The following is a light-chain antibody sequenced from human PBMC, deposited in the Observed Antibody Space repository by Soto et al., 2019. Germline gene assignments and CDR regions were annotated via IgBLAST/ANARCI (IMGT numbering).Light chain of an antibody. V-gene: IGLV2-14*01. Sequence: QSALTQPASVSGSPGQSITISCTGTSSDVGGYNYVSWYQQHAGKAPKLMIYDVSNRPSGVSNRFSGSKSGNTASLTISGLPAEDEADYYCSSYTSSSTRLYVFGTGTKLTVL. CDR1: SSDVGGYNY. CDR2: DVS. CDR3: SSYTSSSTRLYV. J-gene: IGLJ1*01.